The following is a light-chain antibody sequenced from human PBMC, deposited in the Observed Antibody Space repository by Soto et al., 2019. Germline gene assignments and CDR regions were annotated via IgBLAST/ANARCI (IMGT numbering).Light chain of an antibody. J-gene: IGLJ3*02. Sequence: QSVLTQPPSASGSPGQSVTISCTGTSSDIGVYDYVSWYQQKSGKAPKLMIFKVSRRPSGVPDRFSGSKSGTTASLTVYGLQAEDEGDYYCSSDAVSNNWVFGGGTKVTVL. V-gene: IGLV2-8*01. CDR1: SSDIGVYDY. CDR2: KVS. CDR3: SSDAVSNNWV.